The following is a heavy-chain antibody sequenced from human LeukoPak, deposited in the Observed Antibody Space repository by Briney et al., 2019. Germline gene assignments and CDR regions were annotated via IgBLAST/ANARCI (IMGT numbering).Heavy chain of an antibody. J-gene: IGHJ4*02. Sequence: GGSLRLSCAASGFTFSNAWMSWVRQAPGKGLEWVGRIKSKTDGGTTDYAAPVKGRFTISRDDSKNTLYLQMNSLRAEDTAVYYCAKALKLHGYSGYDYDYWGQGTLVTVSS. V-gene: IGHV3-15*01. CDR1: GFTFSNAW. D-gene: IGHD5-12*01. CDR2: IKSKTDGGTT. CDR3: AKALKLHGYSGYDYDY.